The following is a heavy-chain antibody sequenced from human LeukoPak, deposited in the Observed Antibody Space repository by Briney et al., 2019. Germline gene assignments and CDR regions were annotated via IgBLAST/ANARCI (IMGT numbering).Heavy chain of an antibody. D-gene: IGHD5-18*01. Sequence: SETLSLTCAVYGGSFSGYFWSWIRQPPGMGLEWIGEIHHSGSTNYNPSLKSRVSMSVDTSKNQFSLRVTSVTAADTAVYYCARGGNGYLFDYWGQGTLVTVSS. J-gene: IGHJ4*02. CDR3: ARGGNGYLFDY. V-gene: IGHV4-34*01. CDR2: IHHSGST. CDR1: GGSFSGYF.